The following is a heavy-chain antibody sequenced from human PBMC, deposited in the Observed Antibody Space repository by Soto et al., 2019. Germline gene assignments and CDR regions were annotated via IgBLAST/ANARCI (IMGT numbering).Heavy chain of an antibody. CDR1: GFTFSSYS. D-gene: IGHD6-13*01. V-gene: IGHV3-48*01. CDR2: ISSSSSTI. CDR3: ARHPERIAQIGWFDP. J-gene: IGHJ5*02. Sequence: EVQLVESGGGLVQPGGSLRLSCAASGFTFSSYSMNWVRQAPGKGLEWVSYISSSSSTIYYADSVKGRFTISRDNAKNSLYLQMNSLRADETAVYYCARHPERIAQIGWFDPWGQGTLVTVSS.